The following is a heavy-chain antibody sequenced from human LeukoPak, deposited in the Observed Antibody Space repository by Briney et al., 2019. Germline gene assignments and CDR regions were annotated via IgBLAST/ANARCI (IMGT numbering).Heavy chain of an antibody. CDR2: IDPSDSYT. V-gene: IGHV5-10-1*01. CDR1: PYSFTNYW. CDR3: ARMNTSSWYGLEYAFDI. Sequence: GESLKISSEGSPYSFTNYWISWVRPMPGKGLEWMGRIDPSDSYTNYSPSFQGHVTISADKSISTAYLQWSSLKASDTAMYYCARMNTSSWYGLEYAFDIWGQGTMVTVSS. J-gene: IGHJ3*02. D-gene: IGHD6-13*01.